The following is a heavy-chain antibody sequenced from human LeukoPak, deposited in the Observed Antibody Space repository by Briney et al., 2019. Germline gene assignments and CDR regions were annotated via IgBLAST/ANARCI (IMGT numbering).Heavy chain of an antibody. V-gene: IGHV3-23*01. Sequence: HTGGSLRLSCAASGFTFSSYAMSWVRQAPGKGLEWVSAISGSGGSTYYADSVKGRFTISRDNSKNTLYLQMNSLRAEDTAVYYCAKNQQLVLNWFDPWGQGTLVTVSS. CDR3: AKNQQLVLNWFDP. CDR2: ISGSGGST. J-gene: IGHJ5*02. CDR1: GFTFSSYA. D-gene: IGHD6-13*01.